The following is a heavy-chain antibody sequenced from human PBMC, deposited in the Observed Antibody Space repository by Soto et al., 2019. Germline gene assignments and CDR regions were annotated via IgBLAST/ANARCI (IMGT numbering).Heavy chain of an antibody. V-gene: IGHV3-30-3*01. D-gene: IGHD3-22*01. CDR2: ISYDGSNK. Sequence: GGSLRLSCAASGFTFSSYAMHWVRQAPGKGLEWVAVISYDGSNKYYADSVKGRFTISRDNSKNTLYLQMNSLRAEDTAVYYCAREGRMIVVVKKNQDPFDYWGQGTLVTVSS. CDR1: GFTFSSYA. CDR3: AREGRMIVVVKKNQDPFDY. J-gene: IGHJ4*02.